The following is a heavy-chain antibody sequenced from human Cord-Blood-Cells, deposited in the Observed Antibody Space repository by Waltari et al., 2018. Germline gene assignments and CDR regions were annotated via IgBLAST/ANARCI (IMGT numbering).Heavy chain of an antibody. Sequence: GLVQPGGSLRLSCEASGFTLSRYWLSWVRTAPGKGLEWVANIKQDGSEKYYVDSVKGRYTISRDNAKNYLYLQMNSLRLEDTAVYYCAGTSGVWSVYYYDYWCQGALFTVSS. CDR1: GFTLSRYW. D-gene: IGHD3-3*01. CDR3: AGTSGVWSVYYYDY. CDR2: IKQDGSEK. J-gene: IGHJ4*02. V-gene: IGHV3-7*01.